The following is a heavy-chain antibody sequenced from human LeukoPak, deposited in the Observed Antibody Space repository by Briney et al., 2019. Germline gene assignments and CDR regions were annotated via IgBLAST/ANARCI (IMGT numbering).Heavy chain of an antibody. CDR3: AKDGIFSGGSGWYDY. V-gene: IGHV3-21*04. Sequence: GGSLRLSCAASGFTFSSYSMNWVRQAPGKGLEWISSISGSSSYIYYADSVKGRFTISRDNAKNSLYLQMNSLRAEDTAVYYCAKDGIFSGGSGWYDYWGQGTLVTVSS. J-gene: IGHJ4*02. CDR2: ISGSSSYI. CDR1: GFTFSSYS. D-gene: IGHD6-13*01.